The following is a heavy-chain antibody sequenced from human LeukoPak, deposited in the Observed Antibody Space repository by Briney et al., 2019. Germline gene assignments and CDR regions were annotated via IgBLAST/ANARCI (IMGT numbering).Heavy chain of an antibody. Sequence: GSLRLSCAASGFTFSSYSMNWVRQAPGKGLKWVSYISGSGSYIYYADSVKGRFTISRDNAKESLYLQMNSLRAEDTAVYYCARGVYSGYDFYDYWGQGSLVTVSS. J-gene: IGHJ4*02. D-gene: IGHD5-12*01. CDR1: GFTFSSYS. CDR3: ARGVYSGYDFYDY. CDR2: ISGSGSYI. V-gene: IGHV3-21*01.